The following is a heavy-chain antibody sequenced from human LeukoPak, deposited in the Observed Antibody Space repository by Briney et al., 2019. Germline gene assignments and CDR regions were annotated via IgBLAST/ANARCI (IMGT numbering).Heavy chain of an antibody. Sequence: GGSLRLSCAASGFTFSSYSMNWVRQAPGKGLEWVSYISSSGSTIYYADSVKGRFTISRDNAKNSLYLQMNSLRAEDTAVYYCARDCIRKHYGMDVWGQGTTVTVSS. CDR1: GFTFSSYS. V-gene: IGHV3-48*04. CDR2: ISSSGSTI. J-gene: IGHJ6*02. CDR3: ARDCIRKHYGMDV. D-gene: IGHD3-3*02.